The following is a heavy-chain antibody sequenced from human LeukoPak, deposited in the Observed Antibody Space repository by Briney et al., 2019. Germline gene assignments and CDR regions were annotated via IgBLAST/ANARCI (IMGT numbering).Heavy chain of an antibody. D-gene: IGHD2-21*02. J-gene: IGHJ6*03. CDR3: ARAYCGGDCYLYYYYYMDV. CDR2: ISAYNGNT. CDR1: GYTFTSYG. V-gene: IGHV1-18*01. Sequence: GASVEVSCKASGYTFTSYGISWVRQAPGQGLEWMGWISAYNGNTNYAQKLQGRVTMTTDTSTSTAYMELRSLRSDDTAVYYCARAYCGGDCYLYYYYYMDVWGKGTTVTVSS.